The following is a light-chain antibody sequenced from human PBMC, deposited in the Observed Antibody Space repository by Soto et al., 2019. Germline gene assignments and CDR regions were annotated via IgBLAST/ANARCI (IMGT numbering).Light chain of an antibody. CDR1: QSVSSN. V-gene: IGKV3-15*01. CDR2: GAS. Sequence: EIVMTQSPATLSVSPGERDSLSCRASQSVSSNLAWYQQKPGQAPRLLIYGASTRATGIPARFSGSGSGIEFTLTISSLQSEDFAVYYCQQYNNWPSTFGQGTKV. CDR3: QQYNNWPST. J-gene: IGKJ1*01.